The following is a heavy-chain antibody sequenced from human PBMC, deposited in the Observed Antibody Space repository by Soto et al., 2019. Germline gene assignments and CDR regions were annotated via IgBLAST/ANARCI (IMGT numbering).Heavy chain of an antibody. Sequence: QITLKESGPTLVKPTQTLTLTCTFSGFSLSTSGVGVGWIRQPPGKALEWLALIYWDDDKRYSPSLDRRPTIXYXXSKFQLVLTTRYIVRLDTAPYSCAHNLPSWGGMDVSGHGATVTDSS. D-gene: IGHD7-27*01. CDR3: AHNLPSWGGMDV. V-gene: IGHV2-5*02. CDR2: IYWDDDK. J-gene: IGHJ6*02. CDR1: GFSLSTSGVG.